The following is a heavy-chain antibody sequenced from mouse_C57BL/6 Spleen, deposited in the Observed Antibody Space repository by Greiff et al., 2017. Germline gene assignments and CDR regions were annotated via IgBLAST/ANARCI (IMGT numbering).Heavy chain of an antibody. CDR3: ARGGGYDY. CDR1: GYAFTNYL. CDR2: INPGSGGT. V-gene: IGHV1-54*01. J-gene: IGHJ4*01. Sequence: VQLQQSGAELVRPGTSVKVSCKASGYAFTNYLIEWVKQRPGQGLEWIGVINPGSGGTNYNEKFKGKATLTADKSSSTAYMQLSSLTSEDSAVYFCARGGGYDYWGQGTSVTVSS. D-gene: IGHD3-1*01.